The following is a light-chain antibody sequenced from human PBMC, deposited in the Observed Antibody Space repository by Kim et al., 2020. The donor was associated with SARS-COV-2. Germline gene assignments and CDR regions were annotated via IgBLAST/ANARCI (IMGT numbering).Light chain of an antibody. J-gene: IGKJ1*01. V-gene: IGKV3D-15*01. CDR1: STN. CDR2: GAS. Sequence: STNLAWYQQKPGQAPRLLIYGASIRATGIPARFSGSGSGTDFSLTISSLQSEDSAFYYCQQYNEWPSWTFGQGTKVEIK. CDR3: QQYNEWPSWT.